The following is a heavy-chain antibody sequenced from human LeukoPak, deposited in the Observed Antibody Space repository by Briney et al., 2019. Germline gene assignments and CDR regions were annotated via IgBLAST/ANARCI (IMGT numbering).Heavy chain of an antibody. J-gene: IGHJ6*03. CDR2: ISGSGGST. CDR1: GFTFSSYA. Sequence: GGSLRLSCAASGFTFSSYAMSWVRQAPGKGLEWVSAISGSGGSTYYADSVKGRLTISRDNSKNTLYLQVNSLRVKDTAVYYCAKGGRGGAITMVRGVKGDYYYMDVWGKGTTATISS. CDR3: AKGGRGGAITMVRGVKGDYYYMDV. V-gene: IGHV3-23*01. D-gene: IGHD3-10*01.